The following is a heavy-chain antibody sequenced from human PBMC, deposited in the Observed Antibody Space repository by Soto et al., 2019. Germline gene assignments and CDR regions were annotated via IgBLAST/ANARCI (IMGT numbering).Heavy chain of an antibody. CDR3: AKGIMGY. J-gene: IGHJ4*02. Sequence: GGSLRLSCAASGFTFSSYGMHWVRQAPGKGLEWVAVISYDGSNKYYADSVKGRFTISRDNSKNTLYLQMNSLRAEDTAVYYCAKGIMGYWGQGTLVTVSS. CDR1: GFTFSSYG. CDR2: ISYDGSNK. V-gene: IGHV3-30*18. D-gene: IGHD3-16*01.